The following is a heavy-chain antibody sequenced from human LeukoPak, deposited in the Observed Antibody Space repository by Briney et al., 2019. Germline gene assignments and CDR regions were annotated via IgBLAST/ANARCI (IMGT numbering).Heavy chain of an antibody. J-gene: IGHJ4*02. CDR2: MNPNSGNT. CDR3: GRAAVGAINDY. D-gene: IGHD4-23*01. V-gene: IGHV1-8*01. Sequence: GASVKVSCKASGYTFTSYDINWGRQATGQGLEWMGWMNPNSGNTGYAQKFQGRVTMTRNTSISTAYMELSSLRSEDTAVYYCGRAAVGAINDYWGQGTMVTVSS. CDR1: GYTFTSYD.